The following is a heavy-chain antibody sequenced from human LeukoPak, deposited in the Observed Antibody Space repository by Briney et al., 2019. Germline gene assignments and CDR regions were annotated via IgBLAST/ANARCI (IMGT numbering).Heavy chain of an antibody. V-gene: IGHV3-30*18. J-gene: IGHJ4*02. CDR2: VSYDGSNK. CDR1: GFTFSSYA. D-gene: IGHD2-2*01. Sequence: GGSLRLSCAASGFTFSSYAMSWVRQAPGKGLEWVAVVSYDGSNKYYADSVKGRFTISRDNSKNTLYLQMNGLRAEDTAVYYCAKSNDGIVVVPAAAYRHWGQGTLVTVSS. CDR3: AKSNDGIVVVPAAAYRH.